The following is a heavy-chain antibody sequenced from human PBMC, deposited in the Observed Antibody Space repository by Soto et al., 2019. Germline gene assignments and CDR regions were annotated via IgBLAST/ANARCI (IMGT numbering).Heavy chain of an antibody. Sequence: EVQLVESGGGLVTPGGSVRLSCAASGFIFKMYWMHWVRQTPGKGLVWISRIYNDGSYTDYADSVKGRFTISRDNVNDTLYLQMKNLRAEDSGLYYCTRGPRPISTGTGAYWGQGTQVTVSS. V-gene: IGHV3-74*01. CDR3: TRGPRPISTGTGAY. D-gene: IGHD3-10*01. J-gene: IGHJ4*02. CDR1: GFIFKMYW. CDR2: IYNDGSYT.